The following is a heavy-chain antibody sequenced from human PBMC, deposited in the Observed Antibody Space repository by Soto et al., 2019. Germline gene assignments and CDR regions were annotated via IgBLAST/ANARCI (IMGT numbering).Heavy chain of an antibody. J-gene: IGHJ3*02. CDR3: VASSDWYHAFDI. D-gene: IGHD6-19*01. CDR1: GFTFSIYV. V-gene: IGHV3-23*01. Sequence: EVQLLESGGGLVQPGGSLRLSCAASGFTFSIYVMSWVRQAPGKGLEWVSAISGSGGSTYYVDSVKGRFTISRDNSKNTLYLQMNSLRAEDTAVYYCVASSDWYHAFDIWGQGTMVTVSS. CDR2: ISGSGGST.